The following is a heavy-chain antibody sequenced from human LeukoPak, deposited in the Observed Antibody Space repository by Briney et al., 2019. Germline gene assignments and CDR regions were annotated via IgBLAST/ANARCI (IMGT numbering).Heavy chain of an antibody. D-gene: IGHD6-6*01. J-gene: IGHJ4*02. CDR2: ISGSGGST. Sequence: GGSLRLSCAASGFTFSSYAMSWVRQAPGKGLEWVSAISGSGGSTYYADSVKGRFTISRDNSKNTLYLQMNSLRAEDTTVYYCATHHLEYSSSSYFDYWGQGTLVTVSS. CDR1: GFTFSSYA. CDR3: ATHHLEYSSSSYFDY. V-gene: IGHV3-23*01.